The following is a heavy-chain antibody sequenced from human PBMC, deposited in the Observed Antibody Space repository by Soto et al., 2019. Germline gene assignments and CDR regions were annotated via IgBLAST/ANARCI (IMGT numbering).Heavy chain of an antibody. Sequence: SETLSLTCAVSGGSISSGGYPWSWIRQPPGKGLEWIGYIYHSGGTYYNPSLKSRVTISVDRSKNQFSLKLSSVTAADTAVYYCARASSCAYDSCAFDPWGQGTLVTVSS. CDR1: GGSISSGGYP. D-gene: IGHD3-16*01. V-gene: IGHV4-30-2*01. J-gene: IGHJ5*02. CDR2: IYHSGGT. CDR3: ARASSCAYDSCAFDP.